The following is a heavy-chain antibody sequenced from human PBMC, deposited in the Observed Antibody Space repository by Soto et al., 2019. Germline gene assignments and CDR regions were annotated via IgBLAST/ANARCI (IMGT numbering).Heavy chain of an antibody. CDR1: GFPFSSYA. CDR3: GGLAYYFDY. D-gene: IGHD3-16*01. J-gene: IGHJ4*02. CDR2: IWSDGSNK. Sequence: QVHLVESGGGVVKPGRSRSLSFPASGFPFSSYAMHWFRQPQGKGLEWVALIWSDGSNKYYADSVRGRFTVSRDNAKNTLYLQMNSLRAEDTAVYYCGGLAYYFDYWGQGSLVTVSS. V-gene: IGHV3-33*01.